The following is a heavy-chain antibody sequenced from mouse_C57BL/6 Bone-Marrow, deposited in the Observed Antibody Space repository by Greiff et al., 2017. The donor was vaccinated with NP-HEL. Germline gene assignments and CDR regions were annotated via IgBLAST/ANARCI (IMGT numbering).Heavy chain of an antibody. D-gene: IGHD2-3*01. J-gene: IGHJ3*01. CDR2: IDPEAGGT. CDR3: TTPYDGYWFAD. CDR1: GFTFTDYY. Sequence: VQLQQSGAELVRPGASVKLSCTASGFTFTDYYMHWVKQRPEQGLEWIGRIDPEAGGTDYAPKFQGKATMTADTSSSTAYLQLSSLTSEDTAVYYCTTPYDGYWFADWGQGTMVTVSA. V-gene: IGHV14-1*01.